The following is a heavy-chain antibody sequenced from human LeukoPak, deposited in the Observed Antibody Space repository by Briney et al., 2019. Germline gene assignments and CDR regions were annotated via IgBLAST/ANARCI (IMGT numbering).Heavy chain of an antibody. Sequence: ASVKVSCKASGYTFTSYGISWVRQAPGQGLEWMGWINTNTGNPTYAQGFTGRFVFSLDTSVSTAYLQISSLKAEDTAVYYCARENRAGPAFPIDYWGQGTLVTVSS. CDR1: GYTFTSYG. CDR2: INTNTGNP. CDR3: ARENRAGPAFPIDY. D-gene: IGHD6-19*01. J-gene: IGHJ4*02. V-gene: IGHV7-4-1*02.